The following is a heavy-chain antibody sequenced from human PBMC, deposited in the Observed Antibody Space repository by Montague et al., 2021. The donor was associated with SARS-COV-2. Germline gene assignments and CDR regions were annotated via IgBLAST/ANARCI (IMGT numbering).Heavy chain of an antibody. V-gene: IGHV3-30*18. CDR2: ISYEGSNK. Sequence: SLRLSCAGSGFSFNDYGMHWVRQAPGKGLEWVAVISYEGSNKYHADSVRGRFTISRDDSKNTLYLQMNSLRPEDTAVYYCAKDRVLLHYGMDVWGQGTLVTVSS. CDR1: GFSFNDYG. J-gene: IGHJ6*02. CDR3: AKDRVLLHYGMDV.